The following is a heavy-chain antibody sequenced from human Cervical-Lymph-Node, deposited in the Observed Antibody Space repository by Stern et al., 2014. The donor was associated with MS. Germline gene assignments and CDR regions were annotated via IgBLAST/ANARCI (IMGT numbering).Heavy chain of an antibody. CDR1: GDTFTTYA. J-gene: IGHJ6*02. Sequence: VQLVQSGAEVKKPGSSVKVSCKASGDTFTTYAISWVRQAPGQELEWMGGITPIFGMADYAEKFQGRVTITADRSTSTAYMELRSLRFEDTAVYYCAREVGSLSMDVWGQGTTVTVSS. V-gene: IGHV1-69*17. CDR3: AREVGSLSMDV. D-gene: IGHD3-16*01. CDR2: ITPIFGMA.